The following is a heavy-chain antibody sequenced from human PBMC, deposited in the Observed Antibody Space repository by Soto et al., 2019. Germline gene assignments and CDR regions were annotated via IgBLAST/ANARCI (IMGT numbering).Heavy chain of an antibody. CDR2: INPNSGGT. V-gene: IGHV1-2*02. CDR3: ARGFGTYGSGSYYY. D-gene: IGHD3-10*01. CDR1: GYTFTGYY. J-gene: IGHJ4*02. Sequence: ASVKVSCKASGYTFTGYYMHWVRQAPGQGLEWMGWINPNSGGTNYAQKFQGRVTMTRDTSISTAYMELSRLRSDDTAVYYCARGFGTYGSGSYYYWGQGTLVTVSS.